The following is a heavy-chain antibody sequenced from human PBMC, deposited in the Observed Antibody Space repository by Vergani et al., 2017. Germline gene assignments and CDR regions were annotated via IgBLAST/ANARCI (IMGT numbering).Heavy chain of an antibody. CDR1: GFTFNQYG. CDR2: TWYDGNNK. Sequence: QVQLVESGGGVVQPGRSLRLSCAASGFTFNQYGMHWVRQAPGKGLEWVAVTWYDGNNKQYADSVKGRFTISRDNSKSTMYLQMNSLRDEDTGVYYCARDVRLHYSRVDPWGQGTLVTGSS. J-gene: IGHJ5*02. D-gene: IGHD6-13*01. CDR3: ARDVRLHYSRVDP. V-gene: IGHV3-33*01.